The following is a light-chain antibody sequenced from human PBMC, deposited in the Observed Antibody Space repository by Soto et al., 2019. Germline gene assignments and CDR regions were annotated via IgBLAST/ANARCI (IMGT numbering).Light chain of an antibody. Sequence: QSVLTQPASGSGSPGQSINISCTGTSSDVGRYNYVSWYQQHPGKAPKLMIYEVSNRPSGVSNRFSGSKSGNTASLTISGLQAEDEADYYCSSYTSSSTRVFGGGTKVTVL. V-gene: IGLV2-14*01. CDR1: SSDVGRYNY. CDR2: EVS. CDR3: SSYTSSSTRV. J-gene: IGLJ3*02.